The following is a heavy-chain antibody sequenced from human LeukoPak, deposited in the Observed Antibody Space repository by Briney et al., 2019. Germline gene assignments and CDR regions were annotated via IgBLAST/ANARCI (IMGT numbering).Heavy chain of an antibody. CDR2: IYTSGST. Sequence: PSETLSLTCTVSGGSISIYYWSWIRQPPGKGLEWIGYIYTSGSTNYNPSLKSRVTISVDTSKNQFSLKLTSVTAADTAVYYCAGGREPKNKYFQHWGQGTLVTVSS. D-gene: IGHD2/OR15-2a*01. CDR1: GGSISIYY. J-gene: IGHJ1*01. V-gene: IGHV4-4*08. CDR3: AGGREPKNKYFQH.